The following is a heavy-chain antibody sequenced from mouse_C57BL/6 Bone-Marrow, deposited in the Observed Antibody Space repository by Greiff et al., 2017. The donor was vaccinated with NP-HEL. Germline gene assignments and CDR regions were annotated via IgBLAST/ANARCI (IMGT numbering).Heavy chain of an antibody. V-gene: IGHV5-4*01. J-gene: IGHJ3*01. D-gene: IGHD2-2*01. CDR2: ISDGGSYT. Sequence: DVHLVESGGGLVKPGGSLKLSCAASGFTFSSYAMSWVRQTPEKRLEWVATISDGGSYTYYPDNVKGRFTISRDNAKNNLYLQMSHLKSEDTAMYYCARVGYGWGQGTLVTVSA. CDR3: ARVGYG. CDR1: GFTFSSYA.